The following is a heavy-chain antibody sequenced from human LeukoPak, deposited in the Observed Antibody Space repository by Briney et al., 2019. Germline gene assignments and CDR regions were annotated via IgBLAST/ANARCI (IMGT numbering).Heavy chain of an antibody. D-gene: IGHD5-18*01. CDR2: IWYDGSNK. J-gene: IGHJ4*02. Sequence: SGGSLRLSCAASGFTFSSYGMHWVRQAPGKGLEWAAVIWYDGSNKYYADSVKGRFTISRDNSKNTLYLQMSSLRAEDTAVYYCARARGYSYGFDYWGQGTLVTVSS. CDR3: ARARGYSYGFDY. V-gene: IGHV3-33*01. CDR1: GFTFSSYG.